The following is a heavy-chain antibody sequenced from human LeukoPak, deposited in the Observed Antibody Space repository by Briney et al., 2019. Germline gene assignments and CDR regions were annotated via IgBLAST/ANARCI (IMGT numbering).Heavy chain of an antibody. J-gene: IGHJ4*02. Sequence: VASVKVSCKASGYTFTSYDINWVRQATGQGLEWMGWMNPNSGNTGYAQKFQGRVTMTRNTSISTAYMELSSLRSEDTAVYYCARGLGYCSSTSCRKPFDYWGQGTLVTVSS. D-gene: IGHD2-2*01. CDR3: ARGLGYCSSTSCRKPFDY. V-gene: IGHV1-8*01. CDR2: MNPNSGNT. CDR1: GYTFTSYD.